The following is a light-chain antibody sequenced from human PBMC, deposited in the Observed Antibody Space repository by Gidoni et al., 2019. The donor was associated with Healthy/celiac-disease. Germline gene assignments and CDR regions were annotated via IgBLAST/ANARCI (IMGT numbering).Light chain of an antibody. CDR1: QSISSY. Sequence: DSQKTQSPSSLSASVGDRVTITCRASQSISSYLNWYQQKPGKAPKLLIYAASSLQSGVPSRFSGSGSGTDFTLTISSLQSEDFAAYYCQQCYSTPVTFGQGTKVEIK. CDR3: QQCYSTPVT. J-gene: IGKJ1*01. V-gene: IGKV1-39*01. CDR2: AAS.